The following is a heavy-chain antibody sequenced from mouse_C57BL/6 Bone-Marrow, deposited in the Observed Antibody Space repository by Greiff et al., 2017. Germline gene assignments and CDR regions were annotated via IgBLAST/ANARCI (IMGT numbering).Heavy chain of an antibody. D-gene: IGHD1-1*01. CDR1: GYTFTSYW. V-gene: IGHV1-61*01. Sequence: VQLQQPGAELVRPGSSVKLSCKASGYTFTSYWMDWVKQRPGQGLEWIGNIYPSDSETHYNQKFKDKATLTVDKSSSTAYMQLSSLTSEDSAVYYCARHYYGSSYGYFDVWGTGTTVTVSS. J-gene: IGHJ1*03. CDR2: IYPSDSET. CDR3: ARHYYGSSYGYFDV.